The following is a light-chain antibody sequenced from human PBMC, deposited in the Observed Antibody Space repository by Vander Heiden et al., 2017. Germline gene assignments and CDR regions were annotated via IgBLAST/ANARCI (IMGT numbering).Light chain of an antibody. J-gene: IGKJ3*01. V-gene: IGKV1-39*01. CDR1: ESVNSY. Sequence: DIQMTQSPSSLSASVGDRVTITCRASESVNSYLNWYQQMPGKAPKLLIYAASRLQSGVTSRFSGSGSGTDFSVTISGLQPEDSATYYCQQSYSTPCTFGPGT. CDR2: AAS. CDR3: QQSYSTPCT.